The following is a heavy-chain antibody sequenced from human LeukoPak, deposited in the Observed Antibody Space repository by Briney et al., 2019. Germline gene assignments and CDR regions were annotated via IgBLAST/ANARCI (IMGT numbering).Heavy chain of an antibody. CDR1: GFIFSNYA. D-gene: IGHD2-21*02. J-gene: IGHJ3*02. Sequence: PGGSLRLSCAASGFIFSNYAMSWVRQAPGKGLEWVSSISGTGGTTYYADSVKGRFTLSRDNSKSTLYLQMNNLRVEDTAIYYCAKGRLRAMNDAFDMWGQGTMVTVSS. V-gene: IGHV3-23*01. CDR2: ISGTGGTT. CDR3: AKGRLRAMNDAFDM.